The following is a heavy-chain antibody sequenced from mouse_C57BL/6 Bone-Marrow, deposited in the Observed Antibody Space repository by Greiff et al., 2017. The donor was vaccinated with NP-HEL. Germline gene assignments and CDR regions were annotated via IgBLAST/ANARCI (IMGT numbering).Heavy chain of an antibody. CDR2: IDPSDSYT. Sequence: QVHVKQSGAELVKPGASVKLSCKASGYTFTSYWMQWVKQRPGQGLEWIGEIDPSDSYTNYNQKFKGKATLTVDTSSSTAYMQLSSLTSEDSAVYYCARKGWFAYWGQGTLVTVSA. V-gene: IGHV1-50*01. CDR3: ARKGWFAY. CDR1: GYTFTSYW. J-gene: IGHJ3*01.